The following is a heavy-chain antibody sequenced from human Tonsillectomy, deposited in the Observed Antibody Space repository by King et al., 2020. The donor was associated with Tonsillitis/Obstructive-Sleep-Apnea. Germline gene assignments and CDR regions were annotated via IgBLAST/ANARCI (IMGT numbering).Heavy chain of an antibody. J-gene: IGHJ3*02. V-gene: IGHV3-9*01. CDR2: ISWNSGNI. CDR1: GFTFDDYA. CDR3: AKDLIIAESGTPGDGFDI. Sequence: VQLVESGGGLVQPGRSLRLSCAGSGFTFDDYAIHWVRQAPGKGLEWVSGISWNSGNIVYADSVRGRFTISRDNAKKSLYLQMNSLRAEDTALYYCAKDLIIAESGTPGDGFDIWGQGTMVTVSS. D-gene: IGHD6-13*01.